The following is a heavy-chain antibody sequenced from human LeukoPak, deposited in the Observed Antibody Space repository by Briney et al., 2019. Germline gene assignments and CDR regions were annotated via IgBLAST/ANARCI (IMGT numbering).Heavy chain of an antibody. V-gene: IGHV1-2*02. D-gene: IGHD6-6*01. J-gene: IGHJ4*02. CDR2: INPNSGGT. Sequence: ASVKVSCKASGYTFTGYYMHWVRQAPGQGLEWMGWINPNSGGTNYAQKFQGRVTMTRDTSISTAYTELSRLRSDDTAVYYCARESPYSSSSSLDYWGQGTLVTVSS. CDR1: GYTFTGYY. CDR3: ARESPYSSSSSLDY.